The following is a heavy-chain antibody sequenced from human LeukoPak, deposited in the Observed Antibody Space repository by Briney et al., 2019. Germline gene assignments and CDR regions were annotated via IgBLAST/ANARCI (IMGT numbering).Heavy chain of an antibody. V-gene: IGHV1-2*02. Sequence: GASVKVSCKASGYTFTGYYMHWVRQAPGQGLEWMGWINPNSGGTNYAQKFQGRVTMTRDTSISTAYMELSRLRSDDTAVYYCARDAHYYYYYMDVWGKETTVTVSS. CDR2: INPNSGGT. J-gene: IGHJ6*03. CDR1: GYTFTGYY. CDR3: ARDAHYYYYYMDV.